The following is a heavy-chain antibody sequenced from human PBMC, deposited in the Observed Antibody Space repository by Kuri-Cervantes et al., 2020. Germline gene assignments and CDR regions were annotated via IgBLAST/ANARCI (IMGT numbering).Heavy chain of an antibody. J-gene: IGHJ4*02. CDR2: IKQDGSEK. D-gene: IGHD6-19*01. Sequence: GESLKISCAASGFTFSSYSMNWVRQAPGKGLEWVANIKQDGSEKYYVDSVKGRFTISRDNAKNSLYLQMNSLRAEDTAVYYCARDPRAYSSGWYYFDYWGQGTLVTVSS. V-gene: IGHV3-7*01. CDR3: ARDPRAYSSGWYYFDY. CDR1: GFTFSSYS.